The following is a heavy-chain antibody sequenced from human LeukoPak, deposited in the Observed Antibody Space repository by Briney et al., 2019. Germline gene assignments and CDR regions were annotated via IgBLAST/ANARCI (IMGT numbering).Heavy chain of an antibody. J-gene: IGHJ4*02. Sequence: PGGTLRLSCAASGFTFSSYGMSWIRQAPGKGLEWVSYISSSGGSTYYADSVKGRFTISRDNSKNTLYLQMNSLRAEDTAVYYCAICHWYSSGCRNDYWGQGTLVTVSS. V-gene: IGHV3-23*01. CDR1: GFTFSSYG. CDR3: AICHWYSSGCRNDY. CDR2: ISSSGGST. D-gene: IGHD6-19*01.